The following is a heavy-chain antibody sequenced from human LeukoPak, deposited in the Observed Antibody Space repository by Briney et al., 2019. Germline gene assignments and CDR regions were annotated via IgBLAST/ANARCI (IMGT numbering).Heavy chain of an antibody. Sequence: GGSLRLSCAASGFTFSRHAMHWVRQAPGKGLEWVAVTSYDGNNKDYADSVKGRFSISRDNSKNTLYLQMNSLRAEDTAVYYCVRGDYYSATRGYAAGWGQGTLVTVSS. J-gene: IGHJ4*02. D-gene: IGHD3-22*01. V-gene: IGHV3-30-3*01. CDR3: VRGDYYSATRGYAAG. CDR1: GFTFSRHA. CDR2: TSYDGNNK.